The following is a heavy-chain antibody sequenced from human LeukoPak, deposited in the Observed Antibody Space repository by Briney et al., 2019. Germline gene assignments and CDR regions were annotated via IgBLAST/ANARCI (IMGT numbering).Heavy chain of an antibody. J-gene: IGHJ4*02. D-gene: IGHD3-10*01. CDR1: GFTFSSYA. CDR3: ARSVYGSGSY. CDR2: IKQDGSEK. Sequence: PGGSLRLSCAASGFTFSSYAMHWVRQAPGKGLEWVANIKQDGSEKYYVDSVKGRFTISRDNAKNSLYLQMNSLRVEDTAVYYCARSVYGSGSYWGQGTLVTVSS. V-gene: IGHV3-7*01.